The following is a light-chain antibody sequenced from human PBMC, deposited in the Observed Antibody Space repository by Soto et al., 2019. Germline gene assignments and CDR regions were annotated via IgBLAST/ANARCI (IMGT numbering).Light chain of an antibody. Sequence: QPVLTQPASVSGSPGQSITISCTGTSSDVGGYIYVSWYQQHPGKAPKLMIYDVTDRPSGVSNRFSGSKSGNTASLTISGLQAEDEADYYCSSYTSSGTLVFGTGTKVTVL. V-gene: IGLV2-14*01. J-gene: IGLJ1*01. CDR2: DVT. CDR3: SSYTSSGTLV. CDR1: SSDVGGYIY.